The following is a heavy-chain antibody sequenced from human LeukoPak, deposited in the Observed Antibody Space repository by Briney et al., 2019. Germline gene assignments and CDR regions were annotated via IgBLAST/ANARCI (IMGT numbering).Heavy chain of an antibody. CDR2: MNPNSGNT. V-gene: IGHV1-8*03. J-gene: IGHJ4*02. Sequence: ASVKVSCKASGYTFTSYDINWVRQATGQGLEWMGWMNPNSGNTGYAQKFQGRVTITRNTSISTAYMELSSLRSEDTAVYYCARVRRFGELSTFWRGRRSDYFDYWGQGTLVTVSS. D-gene: IGHD3-10*01. CDR1: GYTFTSYD. CDR3: ARVRRFGELSTFWRGRRSDYFDY.